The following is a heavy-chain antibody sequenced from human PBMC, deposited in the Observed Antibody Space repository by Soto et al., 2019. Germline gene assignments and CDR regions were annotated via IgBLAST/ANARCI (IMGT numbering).Heavy chain of an antibody. J-gene: IGHJ3*02. V-gene: IGHV4-59*08. CDR3: ARPGSSSTGDAFDI. CDR1: GGSISSYY. Sequence: SETLSLTCTVSGGSISSYYWSWIRQPPGKGLEWIGYIYYSGSTNYNPSLKSRVTISVDTSKNQFSLKLSSVTAADTAVYYCARPGSSSTGDAFDIWGQGTMVTVSS. D-gene: IGHD6-6*01. CDR2: IYYSGST.